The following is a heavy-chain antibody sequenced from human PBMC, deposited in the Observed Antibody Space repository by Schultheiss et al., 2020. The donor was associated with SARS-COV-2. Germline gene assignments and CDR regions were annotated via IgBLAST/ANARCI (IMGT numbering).Heavy chain of an antibody. D-gene: IGHD1-26*01. V-gene: IGHV1-2*04. CDR1: GYTFTGYY. CDR2: INPNSGGT. J-gene: IGHJ3*02. CDR3: AREALSSGGDAFDI. Sequence: ASVKVSCKASGYTFTGYYMHWVRQAPGQGLEWMGWINPNSGGTNYAQKFQGWVTMTRDTSISTAYMELSRLRSDDTAVYYCAREALSSGGDAFDIWGQGTMVTVSS.